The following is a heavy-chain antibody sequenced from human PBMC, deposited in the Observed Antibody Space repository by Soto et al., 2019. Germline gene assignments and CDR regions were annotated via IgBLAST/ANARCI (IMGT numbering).Heavy chain of an antibody. J-gene: IGHJ4*02. Sequence: SETLSLTCTVSGVPISSYYWRWIRQPPGKGLEWIGYIYYSGSTNYNPSLKSRVTISVDTSKNQFSLKLSSVTAADTAVYYCARSLDYYDSCGYSFDYWGQGTLFTVPS. D-gene: IGHD3-22*01. CDR1: GVPISSYY. CDR3: ARSLDYYDSCGYSFDY. V-gene: IGHV4-59*01. CDR2: IYYSGST.